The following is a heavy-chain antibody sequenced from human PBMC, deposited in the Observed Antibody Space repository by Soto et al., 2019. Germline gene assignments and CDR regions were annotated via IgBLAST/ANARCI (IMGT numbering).Heavy chain of an antibody. D-gene: IGHD3-3*01. CDR1: GFAFSGFE. Sequence: SGGSLRLSCAASGFAFSGFEMNWVRQAPGKGLEWVSYISSGASNMYYADSVKGRFTISRDNAQSSLYLQMNSLRVEDMAVYYCARDPNYDFWSGYRNKEGTYGMDVWGQGTTVTVSS. CDR2: ISSGASNM. V-gene: IGHV3-48*03. CDR3: ARDPNYDFWSGYRNKEGTYGMDV. J-gene: IGHJ6*02.